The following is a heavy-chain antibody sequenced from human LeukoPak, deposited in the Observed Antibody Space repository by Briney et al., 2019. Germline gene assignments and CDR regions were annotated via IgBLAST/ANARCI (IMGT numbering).Heavy chain of an antibody. CDR2: IYADDSDT. Sequence: GESLKISCKGSGYTFTSYWIGWVRQMPGKGLEWMGIIYADDSDTRYSPSLQGQVTMSADKSNTTAYLQWSSLKASDTAIYYCARLTGGAGYYYMDVWGKGTTVTVSS. V-gene: IGHV5-51*01. D-gene: IGHD2-8*02. CDR1: GYTFTSYW. J-gene: IGHJ6*03. CDR3: ARLTGGAGYYYMDV.